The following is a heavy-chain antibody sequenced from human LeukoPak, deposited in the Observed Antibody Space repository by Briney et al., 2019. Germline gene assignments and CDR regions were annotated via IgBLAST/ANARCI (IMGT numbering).Heavy chain of an antibody. V-gene: IGHV3-48*03. J-gene: IGHJ4*02. D-gene: IGHD6-19*01. CDR1: GFTFSSYE. Sequence: GGSLRLSCAASGFTFSSYEMNWVRQAPGKGLEWVSYISSSGSTIYYADSVKGRFTISRDNAKNSLYLQVNSLRAEDTAVYYCAREPAGYSSGWFDYWGQGTLVTVSS. CDR3: AREPAGYSSGWFDY. CDR2: ISSSGSTI.